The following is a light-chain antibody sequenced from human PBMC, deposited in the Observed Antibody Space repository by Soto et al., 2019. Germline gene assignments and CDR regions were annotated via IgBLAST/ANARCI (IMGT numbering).Light chain of an antibody. CDR3: QQTYSSPVT. CDR1: QSISNY. Sequence: DIQMTQSPSSLSGSVGDRVTITGRASQSISNYLNLYQQKPGKAPEVLIYAASNLQSGVPSRFSGSGSGTDFTLTISSLQPEDFATYYCQQTYSSPVTLGQGTRLEIK. V-gene: IGKV1-39*01. CDR2: AAS. J-gene: IGKJ5*01.